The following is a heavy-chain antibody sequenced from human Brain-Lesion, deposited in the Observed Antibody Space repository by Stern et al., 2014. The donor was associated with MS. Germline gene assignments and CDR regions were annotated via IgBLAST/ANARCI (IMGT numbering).Heavy chain of an antibody. Sequence: QLVQSGAEVKKPGESLKISCKGSGYRFTSNWIGWVRQMPGKGLEWMGIIWPGDSDTRYSPSFQGQVTISAGKSISTAYLQWSSLQASDTAMYYCARRGDSSSSGFDYWGQGTLVIVSS. CDR3: ARRGDSSSSGFDY. CDR1: GYRFTSNW. D-gene: IGHD6-6*01. V-gene: IGHV5-51*01. CDR2: IWPGDSDT. J-gene: IGHJ4*02.